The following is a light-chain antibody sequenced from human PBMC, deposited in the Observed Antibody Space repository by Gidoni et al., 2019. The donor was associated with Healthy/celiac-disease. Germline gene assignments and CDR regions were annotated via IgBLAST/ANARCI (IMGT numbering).Light chain of an antibody. V-gene: IGKV3-11*01. CDR2: DAS. Sequence: ILLTQSPATLSLSPGERATLSCRASQSVSSYLAWYQQKPGQAPSLLIYDASNRATGIPARFSGSGYGTDFTLTISSLEPEDFAVYYCQQRSNWPPYTFGQGTKLEIK. CDR1: QSVSSY. CDR3: QQRSNWPPYT. J-gene: IGKJ2*01.